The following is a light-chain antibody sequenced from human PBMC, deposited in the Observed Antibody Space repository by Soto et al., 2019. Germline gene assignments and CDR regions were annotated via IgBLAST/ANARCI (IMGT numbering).Light chain of an antibody. V-gene: IGKV3-11*01. CDR2: DAS. CDR1: QSVSSY. CDR3: QQRSHWPPIT. Sequence: EIVLTQSPATLSLSPGERATLSCRASQSVSSYLAWYQQKPGQAPRLLIYDASNRATGIPARFSGSGSGTDFTLTISRLEPEAFAVYYCQQRSHWPPITVGQGTRLEIK. J-gene: IGKJ5*01.